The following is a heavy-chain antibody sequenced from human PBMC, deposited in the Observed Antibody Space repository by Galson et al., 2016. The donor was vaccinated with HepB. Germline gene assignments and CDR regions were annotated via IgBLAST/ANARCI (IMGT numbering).Heavy chain of an antibody. CDR2: ISYDGRDK. V-gene: IGHV3-30*18. Sequence: SLRLSCAVSGFKFNDYAMHWVRQAAGKGLECVAVISYDGRDKYYADSVKGRFTISRDNSKNTLDLQMNSLRTEDTALYYGAKDREWLRYNSDGIDVWGQGTTVTVSS. D-gene: IGHD5-12*01. J-gene: IGHJ3*01. CDR1: GFKFNDYA. CDR3: AKDREWLRYNSDGIDV.